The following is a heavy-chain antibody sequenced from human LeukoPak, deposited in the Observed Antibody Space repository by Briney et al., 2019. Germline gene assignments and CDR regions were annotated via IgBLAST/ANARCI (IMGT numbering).Heavy chain of an antibody. D-gene: IGHD2-2*03. CDR3: ARHGYCSSTSCYGGGIYYYYYYIDV. Sequence: PSETLSLTCTVSGGSISSYYWSWIRQPPGKGLEWIGYIYYSGSTNYNPSLKSRVTISVDTSKNQFSLKLSSVTAADTAVYYCARHGYCSSTSCYGGGIYYYYYYIDVWGKGTTVTVSS. J-gene: IGHJ6*03. CDR1: GGSISSYY. CDR2: IYYSGST. V-gene: IGHV4-59*08.